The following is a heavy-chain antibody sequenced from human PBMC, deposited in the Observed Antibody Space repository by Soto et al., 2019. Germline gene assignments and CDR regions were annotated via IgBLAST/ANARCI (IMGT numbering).Heavy chain of an antibody. D-gene: IGHD5-18*01. V-gene: IGHV4-4*02. Sequence: PSETLSLTCAVSGGSISSSNWWSWVRQPPGKGLEWIGEIYHSGSTNYNPSLKSRVTISVDKSKNQFSLKLSSVTAADTAVYYCARANTAMVPSYYYYYGMDVWGQGTTVTVSS. CDR3: ARANTAMVPSYYYYYGMDV. CDR1: GGSISSSNW. CDR2: IYHSGST. J-gene: IGHJ6*02.